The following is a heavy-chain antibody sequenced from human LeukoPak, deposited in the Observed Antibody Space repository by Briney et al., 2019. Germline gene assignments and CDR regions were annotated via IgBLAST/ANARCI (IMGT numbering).Heavy chain of an antibody. D-gene: IGHD5-12*01. V-gene: IGHV4-39*07. Sequence: PSETLSLTCTVSGGSISSGSYYWSWIRQPPGKGLEWIGEINHSGSTNYNPSLKSRVTISVDTSKNQFSLKLSSVTAADTAVYYCARGRVAWILYYWGQGTLVTVSS. J-gene: IGHJ4*02. CDR1: GGSISSGSYY. CDR3: ARGRVAWILYY. CDR2: INHSGST.